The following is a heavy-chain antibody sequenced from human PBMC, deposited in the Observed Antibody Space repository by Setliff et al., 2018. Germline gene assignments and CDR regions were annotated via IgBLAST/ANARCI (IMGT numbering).Heavy chain of an antibody. Sequence: VASVKVSCKASGYTFSHSGITWVRQAPGQGLEWMGWINPNSGGTNYAQKFQGRVTMAWDTSISTAYMDLSRLTSDDTATYYCAGVDVLTASPFWGQGTLVTVSS. CDR3: AGVDVLTASPF. D-gene: IGHD3-9*01. CDR2: INPNSGGT. V-gene: IGHV1-2*02. CDR1: GYTFSHSG. J-gene: IGHJ4*02.